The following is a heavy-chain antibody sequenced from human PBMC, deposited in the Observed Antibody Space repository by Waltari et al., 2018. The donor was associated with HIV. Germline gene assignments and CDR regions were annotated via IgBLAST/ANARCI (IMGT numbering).Heavy chain of an antibody. V-gene: IGHV1-69*06. CDR1: GGTFSSYA. D-gene: IGHD1-26*01. CDR3: ARGEGIVGASDDAFDI. J-gene: IGHJ3*02. CDR2: IIPIFGTA. Sequence: QVQLVQSGAEVKKPGSSVKVSCKASGGTFSSYAISWVRQAPGQGLEWMGGIIPIFGTANDAQKFQGRVTITADKSTSTAYMELSSLRSEDTAVYYCARGEGIVGASDDAFDIWGQGTMVTVSS.